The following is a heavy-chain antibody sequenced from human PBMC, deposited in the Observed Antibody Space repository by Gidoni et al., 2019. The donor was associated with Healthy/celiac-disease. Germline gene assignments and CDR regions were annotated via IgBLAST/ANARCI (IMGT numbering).Heavy chain of an antibody. V-gene: IGHV2-5*02. J-gene: IGHJ4*02. Sequence: QITLKESGPTLVNPTQSLTLTFTFSGFSLSTSGVGVGWIRQPPGKALEWLALIYWDDAKRYSPSVKRKLTITKDTSKNQVVLTMANMNPVDTATYYCAHSRIAMVRGVIGWGYWGQGTLVTVSS. D-gene: IGHD3-10*01. CDR1: GFSLSTSGVG. CDR3: AHSRIAMVRGVIGWGY. CDR2: IYWDDAK.